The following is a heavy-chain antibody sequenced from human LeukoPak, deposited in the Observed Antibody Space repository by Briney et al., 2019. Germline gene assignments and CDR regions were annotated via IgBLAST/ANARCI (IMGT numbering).Heavy chain of an antibody. CDR2: ISWNSGSI. D-gene: IGHD1-1*01. V-gene: IGHV3-9*01. J-gene: IGHJ6*03. CDR3: AKQLERFFAYYYHMDV. CDR1: GFTFDDYA. Sequence: PGRSLRLSCAASGFTFDDYAMHWVRQASGKGLEWVSGISWNSGSIGYADSVKGRFTISRDNSKNTLYLQMNSLRAEDTAVYYCAKQLERFFAYYYHMDVWGKGTTVTVSS.